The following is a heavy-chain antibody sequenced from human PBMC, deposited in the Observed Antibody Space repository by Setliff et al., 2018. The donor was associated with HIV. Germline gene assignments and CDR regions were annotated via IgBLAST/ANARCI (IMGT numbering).Heavy chain of an antibody. CDR1: GYTFLAYY. V-gene: IGHV1-46*01. CDR3: ALITTTFDI. D-gene: IGHD2-8*01. J-gene: IGHJ3*02. Sequence: GASVKVSCKASGYTFLAYYIHWVRQAPGQGLEWMGIINPSGGSTTYAQKFQGRVTMTRDTSTDTVYMKLSSLRSEDTAMYYCALITTTFDIWGQGTMVTVSS. CDR2: INPSGGST.